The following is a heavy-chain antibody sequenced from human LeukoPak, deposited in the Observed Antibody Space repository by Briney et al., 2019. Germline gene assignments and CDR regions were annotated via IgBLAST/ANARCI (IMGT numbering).Heavy chain of an antibody. CDR2: IYYSGRT. J-gene: IGHJ3*02. D-gene: IGHD6-19*01. CDR3: AGLIAVAGTNAFDI. CDR1: GGFISNSNYY. Sequence: PSENLSLTCTVSGGFISNSNYYWGWIRQTPGKGLDWIGSIYYSGRTYYNPSLKSRVTISVDTSKNQFSLKLSSVTAADTAVYYCAGLIAVAGTNAFDIWGQGTMVTVSS. V-gene: IGHV4-39*07.